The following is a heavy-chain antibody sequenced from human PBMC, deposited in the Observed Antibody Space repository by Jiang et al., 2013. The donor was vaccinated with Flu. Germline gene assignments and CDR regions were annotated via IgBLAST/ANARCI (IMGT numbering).Heavy chain of an antibody. J-gene: IGHJ3*02. D-gene: IGHD4-23*01. CDR3: AGGMHGGSNPDLDAFDI. V-gene: IGHV3-33*05. CDR2: ISYDGSNK. Sequence: KGLEWVAVISYDGSNKYYADSVKGRFTISRDNSKNTLYLQMNSLRAEDTAVYYCAGGMHGGSNPDLDAFDIWGQGTMVTVSS.